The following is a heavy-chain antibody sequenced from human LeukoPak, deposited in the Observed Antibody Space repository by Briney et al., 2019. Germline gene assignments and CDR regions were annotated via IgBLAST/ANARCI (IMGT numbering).Heavy chain of an antibody. CDR1: GGSISSSSYY. V-gene: IGHV4-39*07. CDR2: IYYSGST. CDR3: ARERITMIVRGAFDI. Sequence: SETLSLTCTVSGGSISSSSYYWGWIRQPPGKGLEWIGSIYYSGSTYYNPSLKSRVTISVDTSKNQFSLKLSSVTAADTAVYYCARERITMIVRGAFDIWGQGTMVTVSS. J-gene: IGHJ3*02. D-gene: IGHD3-22*01.